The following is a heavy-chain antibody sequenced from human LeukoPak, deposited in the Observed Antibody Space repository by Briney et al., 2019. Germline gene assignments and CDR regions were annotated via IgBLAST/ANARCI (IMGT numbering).Heavy chain of an antibody. Sequence: SVKVSCKASRGTFSSYAISWVRQAPGQGLEWMGGIIPIFGTANYAQKFQGRVTITADESTSTAYMELSSLRSEDTAVYYCARGGITMVRGVITDDAFDIWGQGTMVTVSS. CDR2: IIPIFGTA. D-gene: IGHD3-10*01. CDR3: ARGGITMVRGVITDDAFDI. J-gene: IGHJ3*02. CDR1: RGTFSSYA. V-gene: IGHV1-69*01.